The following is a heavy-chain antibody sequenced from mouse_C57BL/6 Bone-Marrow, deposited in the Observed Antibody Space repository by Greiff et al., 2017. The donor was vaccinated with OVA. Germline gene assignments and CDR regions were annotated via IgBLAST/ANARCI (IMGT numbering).Heavy chain of an antibody. CDR2: ISNGGGST. CDR1: GFTFSDYY. D-gene: IGHD2-4*01. CDR3: ARHEENYYDYDGGFAY. J-gene: IGHJ3*01. Sequence: EVQGVESGGGLVQPGGSLKLSCAASGFTFSDYYMYWVRQTPEKRLEWVAYISNGGGSTYYPDTVKGRFTISRDNAKNTLYLQMSRLKSEDTAMYYCARHEENYYDYDGGFAYWGQGTLVTVSA. V-gene: IGHV5-12*01.